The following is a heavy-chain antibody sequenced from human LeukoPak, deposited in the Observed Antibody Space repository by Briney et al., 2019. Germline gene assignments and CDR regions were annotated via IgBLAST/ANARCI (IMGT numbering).Heavy chain of an antibody. V-gene: IGHV3-23*01. Sequence: QTGGSLRLSCAASGFTFSSYAMSWVRQAPGKGLEWVSAISGSGGSTYYADSVKGRFTISRDNSKNTLYLQMNSLRAEDTAVYYCAKETLNGISGGRNYYYYGMDVWGQGTTVAVSS. J-gene: IGHJ6*02. CDR2: ISGSGGST. D-gene: IGHD2-15*01. CDR1: GFTFSSYA. CDR3: AKETLNGISGGRNYYYYGMDV.